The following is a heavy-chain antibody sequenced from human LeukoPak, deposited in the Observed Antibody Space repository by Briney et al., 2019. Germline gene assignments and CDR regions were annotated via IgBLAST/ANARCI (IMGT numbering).Heavy chain of an antibody. Sequence: PGGSLRLSCAASGFTFTSYWVHCVRHAPGKGLVWVSRVSSDGSSTTYADSVKGRFTISRDNAKNTLYLQMNSLRAEDTAVYYCARGRYYGMDVWGQGTTVTVSS. CDR3: ARGRYYGMDV. V-gene: IGHV3-74*01. J-gene: IGHJ6*02. CDR1: GFTFTSYW. CDR2: VSSDGSST.